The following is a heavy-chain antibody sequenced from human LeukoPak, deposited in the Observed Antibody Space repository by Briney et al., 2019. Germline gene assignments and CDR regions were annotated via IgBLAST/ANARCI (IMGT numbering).Heavy chain of an antibody. CDR3: VTDLVIKGYFDY. Sequence: GGSLRLSCAASGFTFSNVWMSWVRQVPGKGLEWVGRIRRKTDGETTDHAAPVKGRFTISRDDSKNTLYPQMNSLKTEDTAVYYCVTDLVIKGYFDYWGQGALVTVSS. D-gene: IGHD2-21*01. CDR1: GFTFSNVW. J-gene: IGHJ4*02. V-gene: IGHV3-15*01. CDR2: IRRKTDGETT.